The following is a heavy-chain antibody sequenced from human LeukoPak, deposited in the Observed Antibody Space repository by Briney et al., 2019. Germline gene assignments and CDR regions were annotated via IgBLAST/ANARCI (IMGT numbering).Heavy chain of an antibody. CDR2: IYYRGSY. J-gene: IGHJ4*02. V-gene: IGHV4-59*12. CDR3: ERDGDKVKNSSSWVLFDY. Sequence: SETLSLTCTVSGGSISAYYWIWIRQPPGKGLEWIGYIYYRGSYYCNRSLKSRVPMSVDTSKNQVSLKLSSVTAADTAVYYCERDGDKVKNSSSWVLFDYWGQGTLVTVSS. D-gene: IGHD6-13*01. CDR1: GGSISAYY.